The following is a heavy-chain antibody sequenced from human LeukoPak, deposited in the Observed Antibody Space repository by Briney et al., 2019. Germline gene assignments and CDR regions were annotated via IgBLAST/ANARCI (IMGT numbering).Heavy chain of an antibody. CDR3: ARREYDSSGYQVDY. CDR2: INPNSGGT. CDR1: GYTFTGYY. J-gene: IGHJ4*02. V-gene: IGHV1-2*02. Sequence: ASVKVSCKASGYTFTGYYMHWVRQAPGQGLEWMGWINPNSGGTNHAQKFQGRVTMTRDTSISTAYMELSRLRSDDTAVYYCARREYDSSGYQVDYWGQGTLVTVSS. D-gene: IGHD3-22*01.